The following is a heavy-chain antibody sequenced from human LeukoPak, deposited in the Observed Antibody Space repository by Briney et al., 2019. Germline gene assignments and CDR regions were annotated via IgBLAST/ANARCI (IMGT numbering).Heavy chain of an antibody. CDR3: AKSRIDRAGTSGYFDY. V-gene: IGHV3-23*01. CDR1: GFTFSSYA. J-gene: IGHJ4*02. D-gene: IGHD3-10*01. Sequence: PGASLRLSCAASGFTFSSYAMSWVRQAPGKGLEWVSGISRSGGSTYYADSVKGRFTISRDNSKNTLYLQMNSLRAEDTAVYYCAKSRIDRAGTSGYFDYWGQGTLVTVSS. CDR2: ISRSGGST.